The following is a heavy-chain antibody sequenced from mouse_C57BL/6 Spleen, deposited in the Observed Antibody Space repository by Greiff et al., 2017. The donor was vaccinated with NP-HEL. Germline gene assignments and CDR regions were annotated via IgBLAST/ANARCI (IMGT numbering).Heavy chain of an antibody. J-gene: IGHJ1*03. CDR1: GYTFTTYP. D-gene: IGHD1-1*01. V-gene: IGHV1-47*01. CDR2: FHPYNDDT. CDR3: ARSFTTPVATGGYFDV. Sequence: VQLQQSGAELVKPGASVKMSCKASGYTFTTYPIEWMKQNHGKSLEWIGDFHPYNDDTKYNEKFKGKATLTVEKSSSTVYLELSRLTADDSAVYYCARSFTTPVATGGYFDVWGTGTTVTVSS.